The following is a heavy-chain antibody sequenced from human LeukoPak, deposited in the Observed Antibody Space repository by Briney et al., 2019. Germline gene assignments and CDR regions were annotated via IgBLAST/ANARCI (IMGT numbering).Heavy chain of an antibody. CDR2: INHGGST. CDR1: GGSFSDSS. V-gene: IGHV4-34*01. D-gene: IGHD3-3*01. Sequence: SETLSLTCAVSGGSFSDSSWTWIRQSPGKGLEWIGDINHGGSTTYNPSPKSRVIISIDTSKSQFSLKMSSVTAADMAVYYCAREHTIYPLRSRAQFFDFWGQGTLVTVSS. CDR3: AREHTIYPLRSRAQFFDF. J-gene: IGHJ4*02.